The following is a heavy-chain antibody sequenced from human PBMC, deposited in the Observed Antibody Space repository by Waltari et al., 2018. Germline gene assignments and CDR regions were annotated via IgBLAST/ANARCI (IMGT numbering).Heavy chain of an antibody. CDR1: GGSISSGSYY. CDR3: AGDVAAAGTMAYYFDN. J-gene: IGHJ4*02. D-gene: IGHD6-13*01. V-gene: IGHV4-61*09. Sequence: QVQLQESGPGLVKPSQTLSLTCTVSGGSISSGSYYWSWIRQPAGTGLEWIGYIYTSGSTNYNTALKNRVTISVETSKNQFSLKMSSVTAADTAVYYCAGDVAAAGTMAYYFDNWGQGTLVTVSS. CDR2: IYTSGST.